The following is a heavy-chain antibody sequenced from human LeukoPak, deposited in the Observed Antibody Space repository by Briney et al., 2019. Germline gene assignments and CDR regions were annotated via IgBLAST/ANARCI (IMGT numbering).Heavy chain of an antibody. CDR3: ARGLPVTASFYFDY. CDR1: GGSINTYL. V-gene: IGHV4-59*01. D-gene: IGHD2-21*02. Sequence: PSETLSLTCTLSGGSINTYLWIWIRQTPGKGLEWIGYRHHSGSTDYNPSLKSRVTTSLDPSKSQFSLRLTSLTSADTAVYFCARGLPVTASFYFDYWGQGTLVTVSS. CDR2: RHHSGST. J-gene: IGHJ4*02.